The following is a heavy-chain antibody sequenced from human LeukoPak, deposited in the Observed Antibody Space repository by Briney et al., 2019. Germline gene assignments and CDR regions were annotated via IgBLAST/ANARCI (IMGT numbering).Heavy chain of an antibody. J-gene: IGHJ5*02. V-gene: IGHV4-34*01. CDR1: GGSFSGYY. CDR2: INHSGST. D-gene: IGHD2-15*01. Sequence: SETLSLTCAVYGGSFSGYYWSWIRQPPGKGLEWIGEINHSGSTNYNPSLKSRVTISVDTSKNQFSLKLSSVTAADTAVYYCVREPYCSGGSCYGLRFDPLGQGTLVTVSS. CDR3: VREPYCSGGSCYGLRFDP.